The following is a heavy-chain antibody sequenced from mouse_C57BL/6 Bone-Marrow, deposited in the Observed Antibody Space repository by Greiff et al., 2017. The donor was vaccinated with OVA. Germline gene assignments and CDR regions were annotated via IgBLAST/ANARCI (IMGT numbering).Heavy chain of an antibody. D-gene: IGHD1-1*02. V-gene: IGHV1-55*01. CDR1: GFTFTSSC. CDR3: ARGEWCYVYFDY. J-gene: IGHJ2*01. CDR2: IYPGSGST. Sequence: VKLQESGAELVKPGASVKMTCTASGFTFTSSCMTWVKQRPGQGLEWIGVIYPGSGSTNDYKKFKGKATMTADTSSSTAYLQLSSLTSEDTAVYDCARGEWCYVYFDYWGQGTTLTVSS.